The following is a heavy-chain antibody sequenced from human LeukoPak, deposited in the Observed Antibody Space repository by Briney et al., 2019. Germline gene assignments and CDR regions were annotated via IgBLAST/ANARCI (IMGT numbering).Heavy chain of an antibody. Sequence: GGSLRLSCAASGFTFSDYRMNWVRQVPGKGLEWVSYISSSGGTIYDADSVRGRFTISRDNAKDSLYLQMNSLRDEDTAVYYCARERGYNYGYSDYWGQGTLVTVSS. D-gene: IGHD5-18*01. J-gene: IGHJ4*02. CDR1: GFTFSDYR. V-gene: IGHV3-48*02. CDR2: ISSSGGTI. CDR3: ARERGYNYGYSDY.